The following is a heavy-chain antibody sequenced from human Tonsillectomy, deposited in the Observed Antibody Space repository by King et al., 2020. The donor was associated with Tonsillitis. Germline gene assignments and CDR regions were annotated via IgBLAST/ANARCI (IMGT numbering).Heavy chain of an antibody. CDR2: IYYSGST. D-gene: IGHD1-26*01. CDR3: ARAWELLGGYGAFDI. Sequence: QVQLQESGPGLVKPLQTLSLTCTVSGGSISSGGYYWSWIRQHPGKGLEWIGYIYYSGSTYYNPSLKSRVTISIDTSKNQFSLKLSSVTAADTAVYYCARAWELLGGYGAFDIWGQGTMVTVSS. J-gene: IGHJ3*02. CDR1: GGSISSGGYY. V-gene: IGHV4-31*03.